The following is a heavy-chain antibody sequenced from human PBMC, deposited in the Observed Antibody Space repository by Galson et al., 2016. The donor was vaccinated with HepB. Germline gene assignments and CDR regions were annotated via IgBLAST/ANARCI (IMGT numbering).Heavy chain of an antibody. CDR1: GYIFTDFV. CDR3: ARDSGGFCSLTTCYALDY. D-gene: IGHD2-2*01. J-gene: IGHJ4*02. CDR2: INAANAHT. V-gene: IGHV1-3*01. Sequence: SVKVSCKASGYIFTDFVIHWVRQAPGQSLEWMGWINAANAHTKFSQKFQGRVTISSDTSSNTAYMELSGLRSGDTAVYYCARDSGGFCSLTTCYALDYWGQGTLVTVSS.